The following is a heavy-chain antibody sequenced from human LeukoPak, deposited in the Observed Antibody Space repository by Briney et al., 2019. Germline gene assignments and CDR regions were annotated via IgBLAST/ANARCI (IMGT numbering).Heavy chain of an antibody. CDR2: IYYGGTP. CDR1: GDSISNGAYY. V-gene: IGHV4-39*01. D-gene: IGHD3-10*01. J-gene: IGHJ4*02. Sequence: SETLSLTCTVSGDSISNGAYYWGWIRQPPGKGLEWIGSIYYGGTPYYNPSLRSQVTISVDTSNNQFSLKLSSVTAADTAIYYCVRPSNPGSYFYWGQGTLVTVSS. CDR3: VRPSNPGSYFY.